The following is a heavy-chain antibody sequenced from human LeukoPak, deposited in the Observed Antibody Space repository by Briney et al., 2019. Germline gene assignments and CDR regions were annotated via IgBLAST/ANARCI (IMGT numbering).Heavy chain of an antibody. CDR3: ARGTPAGSSWQLYS. J-gene: IGHJ4*02. D-gene: IGHD6-13*01. CDR1: GGTFSSYA. CDR2: IIPILGIA. Sequence: TVKVSCKASGGTFSSYAISWVRQAPGQGLEWMGRIIPILGIANYAQKFQGRVTITADKSTSTAYMELSSLRSEDTAVYYCARGTPAGSSWQLYSWGQGTLVTVSS. V-gene: IGHV1-69*04.